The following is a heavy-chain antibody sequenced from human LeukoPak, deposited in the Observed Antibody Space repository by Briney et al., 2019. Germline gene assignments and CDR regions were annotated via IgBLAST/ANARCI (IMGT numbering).Heavy chain of an antibody. CDR2: ISYDGSNK. D-gene: IGHD3-16*01. J-gene: IGHJ4*02. V-gene: IGHV3-30*03. CDR3: AILMITFGGATFSDHGGIDY. Sequence: PGGSLRLSCAASGFTFSRYGMHWVRQAPGKGLEWVAVISYDGSNKYYADSVKGRFTISRDNSKNTLYLQMNSLRAEDTAVYYCAILMITFGGATFSDHGGIDYWGQGTLVTVSS. CDR1: GFTFSRYG.